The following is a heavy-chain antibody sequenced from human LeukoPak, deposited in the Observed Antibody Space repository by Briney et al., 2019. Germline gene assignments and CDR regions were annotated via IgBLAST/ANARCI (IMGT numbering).Heavy chain of an antibody. J-gene: IGHJ6*02. Sequence: TSETLSLTCTVSGGSISSYYWSRIRQPAGKGLEWIGRIYTSGSTNYNPSLKSRVTMSVDTSKNQFSLKLSSVTAADTAVYYCARDTLFVSGYSSSWYGMDVWGQGTTVTVSS. CDR1: GGSISSYY. V-gene: IGHV4-4*07. CDR3: ARDTLFVSGYSSSWYGMDV. D-gene: IGHD6-13*01. CDR2: IYTSGST.